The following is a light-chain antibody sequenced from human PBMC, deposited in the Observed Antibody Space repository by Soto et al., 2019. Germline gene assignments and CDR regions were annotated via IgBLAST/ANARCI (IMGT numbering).Light chain of an antibody. J-gene: IGKJ1*01. Sequence: DIQMTQSPSALSAPVGDRVTITCRASQSISDSLAWYQQKPGKAPDLLIYTASNLQTGVPSRFSGSGSGTHFTPTIISRLPDEFATYYCQQLNSYPRTFGQGTKVDNK. CDR1: QSISDS. CDR3: QQLNSYPRT. V-gene: IGKV1-5*01. CDR2: TAS.